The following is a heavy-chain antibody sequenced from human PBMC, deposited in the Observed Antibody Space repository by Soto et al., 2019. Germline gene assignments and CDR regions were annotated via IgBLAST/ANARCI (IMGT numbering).Heavy chain of an antibody. CDR1: GFTFRDAW. V-gene: IGHV3-15*01. J-gene: IGHJ5*02. D-gene: IGHD3-10*01. CDR2: SKNIFEGGTT. Sequence: EVQLVESGGGLVKPGESLTVSCAASGFTFRDAWMTWVRQAPGKGLEWVGRSKNIFEGGTTDFAAPVKGRFTISRDDSKNTVYLHMNSLKTEDTAVYYCSTDHAGSGKYYIALSTWGQGTQVTVSS. CDR3: STDHAGSGKYYIALST.